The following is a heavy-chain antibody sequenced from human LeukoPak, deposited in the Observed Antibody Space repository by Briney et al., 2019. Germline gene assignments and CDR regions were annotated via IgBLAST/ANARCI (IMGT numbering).Heavy chain of an antibody. CDR3: ARGGDYSSGPAIDY. D-gene: IGHD6-19*01. CDR1: GGTFSSYA. J-gene: IGHJ4*02. V-gene: IGHV1-69*06. CDR2: IIPIFGTA. Sequence: ASVKVSCKASGGTFSSYAISWVRQAPGQGLEWMGGIIPIFGTANYAQKFQGRVTITADKSTSTAYMELSSLRSEDTAVYYCARGGDYSSGPAIDYWGQGTLVTVSS.